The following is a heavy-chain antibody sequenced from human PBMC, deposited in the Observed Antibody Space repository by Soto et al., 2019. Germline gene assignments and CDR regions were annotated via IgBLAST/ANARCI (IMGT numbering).Heavy chain of an antibody. J-gene: IGHJ4*02. V-gene: IGHV5-51*01. Sequence: PGASQKISCKACGYNCAAYWSCWVRQMPGKGLELMGIIYPSDSETRYRRSFKSQVNTSTDKSISSAYLQWSSLRASDTAMYYCARGGVSTRTFDYWGQGTPVTVSS. D-gene: IGHD3-3*01. CDR1: GYNCAAYW. CDR3: ARGGVSTRTFDY. CDR2: IYPSDSET.